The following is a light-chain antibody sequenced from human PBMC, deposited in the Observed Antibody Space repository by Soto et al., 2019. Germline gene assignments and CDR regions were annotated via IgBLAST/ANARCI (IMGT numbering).Light chain of an antibody. CDR1: QSISSW. Sequence: DIQMTQSPSTLSGSVGDRVTITCRASQSISSWLAWYQQKPGKAPKLLIYDASSLERGVPSRFRGSGSGTEFTLTISSLQPDDVATYFCQHYNSVSPWTFGQGTKVDIK. CDR3: QHYNSVSPWT. CDR2: DAS. J-gene: IGKJ1*01. V-gene: IGKV1-5*01.